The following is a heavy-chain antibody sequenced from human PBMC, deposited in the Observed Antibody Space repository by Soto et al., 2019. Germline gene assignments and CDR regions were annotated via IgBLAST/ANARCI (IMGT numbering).Heavy chain of an antibody. V-gene: IGHV4-34*01. Sequence: SETLSLTCAVYGGSFSGYYWSWIRQPPGKGLEWIGEINHSGSTNYNPSLKSRVTISVDTSKNQFSLKLSSVTAADTAVYYCARGPDYDIWTGYYDYWGQGTLVTVSS. CDR2: INHSGST. J-gene: IGHJ4*02. CDR1: GGSFSGYY. CDR3: ARGPDYDIWTGYYDY. D-gene: IGHD3-9*01.